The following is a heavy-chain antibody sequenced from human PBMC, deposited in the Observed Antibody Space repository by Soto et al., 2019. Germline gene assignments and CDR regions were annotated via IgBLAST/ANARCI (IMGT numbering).Heavy chain of an antibody. D-gene: IGHD4-17*01. CDR3: ASASTPTEY. CDR1: GLPFSSYG. J-gene: IGHJ4*02. Sequence: GGSLRLSFAASGLPFSSYGMVWVRQTPAKRLEWVAIISADGSGADYLDSVKGRFSISRDNSRNILFLQMNSLRADDTAIYYCASASTPTEYWGQGTQVTVS. CDR2: ISADGSGA. V-gene: IGHV3-23*01.